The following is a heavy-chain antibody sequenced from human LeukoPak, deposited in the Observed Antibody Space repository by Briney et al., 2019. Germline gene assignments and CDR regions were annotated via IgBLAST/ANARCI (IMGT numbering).Heavy chain of an antibody. D-gene: IGHD3-10*01. J-gene: IGHJ4*02. CDR2: ISSNGSPI. CDR1: GFTFRSYS. Sequence: GGSLRLSCAASGFTFRSYSMNWVRQAPGKGLEWVSYISSNGSPIFYADSVKGRFTISRDNAKNSLSLLMNSLRAEDTAVYYCARDGGSGILDWGQGTLVTVSS. V-gene: IGHV3-48*04. CDR3: ARDGGSGILD.